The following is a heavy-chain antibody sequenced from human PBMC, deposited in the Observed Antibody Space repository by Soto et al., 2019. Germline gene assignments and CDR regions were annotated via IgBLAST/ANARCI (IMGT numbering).Heavy chain of an antibody. Sequence: PGGSLRLSCAASGFTFSSYGMHWVRQAPGKGLEWVAVIWYDGSNKYYADSVKGRFTISRDNSKNTLYLQMNSLRAEDTAVYYCARDGSDYYDSSGYYYYFDYWGQGTLVTVSS. CDR2: IWYDGSNK. D-gene: IGHD3-22*01. J-gene: IGHJ4*02. CDR3: ARDGSDYYDSSGYYYYFDY. V-gene: IGHV3-33*01. CDR1: GFTFSSYG.